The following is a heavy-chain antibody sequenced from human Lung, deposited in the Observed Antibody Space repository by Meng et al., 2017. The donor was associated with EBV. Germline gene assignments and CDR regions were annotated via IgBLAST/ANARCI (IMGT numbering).Heavy chain of an antibody. J-gene: IGHJ4*02. CDR2: IYHSGGT. CDR1: GGSICYSAW. V-gene: IGHV4-4*02. D-gene: IGHD6-19*01. Sequence: QMQLQGSGPGLVKPSGTPSLTCAGSGGSICYSAWWSWVRQPPGKGLEWIGEIYHSGGTNYNPSLRGRVTISLDKSKNQFSLTLRSVTAADTAVYYCARDPYATGWAGWGQGTLVTVSS. CDR3: ARDPYATGWAG.